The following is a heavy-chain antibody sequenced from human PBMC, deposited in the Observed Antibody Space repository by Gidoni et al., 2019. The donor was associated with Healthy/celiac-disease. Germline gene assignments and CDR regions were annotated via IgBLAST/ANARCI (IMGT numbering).Heavy chain of an antibody. D-gene: IGHD3-10*01. Sequence: QLQLQESGPGLVQPSETLSLTCTVSGGSISSSSYYWGWIRQPPGKGLEWIGSIYYSGSTYYNPSLKSRVTISVDTSKNQFSLKLSSVTAADTAVYYCARHLLKNYYGSGSVGYWGQGTLVTVSS. CDR2: IYYSGST. CDR3: ARHLLKNYYGSGSVGY. V-gene: IGHV4-39*01. J-gene: IGHJ4*02. CDR1: GGSISSSSYY.